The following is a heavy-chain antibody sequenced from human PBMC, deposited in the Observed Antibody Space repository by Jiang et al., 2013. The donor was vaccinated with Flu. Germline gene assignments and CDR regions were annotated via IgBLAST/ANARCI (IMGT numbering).Heavy chain of an antibody. J-gene: IGHJ4*02. D-gene: IGHD6-6*01. CDR1: GGSFSGYY. CDR2: INHSGST. CDR3: ARIPWSSSRVDFDY. Sequence: GSGLVKPSETLSLTCAVYGGSFSGYYWSWIRQPPGKGLEWIGEINHSGSTNYNPSLKSRVTISVDTSKNQFSLKLSSVTAADTAVYYCARIPWSSSRVDFDYWGQGTLVTVSS. V-gene: IGHV4-34*01.